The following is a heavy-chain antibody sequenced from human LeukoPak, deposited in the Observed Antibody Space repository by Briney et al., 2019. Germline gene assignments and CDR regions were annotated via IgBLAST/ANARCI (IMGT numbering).Heavy chain of an antibody. J-gene: IGHJ6*03. Sequence: SETLSLTCAVYVGSFSGYYWSWIRHPPGKGLEWFGENNHSGSPNYNSSLKSRVTISVDTSKHQFPVKLISVTAAHTAVYYCARGYYGSGSHCCHMDVWGKGTTITVS. CDR3: ARGYYGSGSHCCHMDV. V-gene: IGHV4-34*01. D-gene: IGHD3-10*01. CDR2: NNHSGSP. CDR1: VGSFSGYY.